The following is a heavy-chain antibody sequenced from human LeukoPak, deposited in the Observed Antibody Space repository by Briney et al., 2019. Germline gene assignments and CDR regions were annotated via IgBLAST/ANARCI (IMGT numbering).Heavy chain of an antibody. V-gene: IGHV3-48*01. J-gene: IGHJ6*03. Sequence: SGGSLRLSCAASGFTFSSYSMNWVRQAPGKGLEWLSYITSSSNLIYYADSVKGRFTTSRDNSKNTLYLQMNSLRAEDTAVYYCARGSYYGSGWGLDYMDVWGKGTTVTVSS. CDR2: ITSSSNLI. D-gene: IGHD3-10*01. CDR3: ARGSYYGSGWGLDYMDV. CDR1: GFTFSSYS.